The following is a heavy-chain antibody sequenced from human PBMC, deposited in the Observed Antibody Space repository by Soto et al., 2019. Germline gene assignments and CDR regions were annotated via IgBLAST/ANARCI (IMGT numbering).Heavy chain of an antibody. CDR2: IWYDGSNK. D-gene: IGHD2-21*01. V-gene: IGHV3-33*01. CDR3: ARPLAEKLYCGGDCYSFDY. CDR1: GFTFSSYG. Sequence: QVQLVESGGGVVQPGRSLRLSCAASGFTFSSYGMHWVRQAPGKGLEWVAVIWYDGSNKYYADSVKGRFTISRDNSKNTLYLQMNSLRAEDTAVYYCARPLAEKLYCGGDCYSFDYWGQGTLVTVSS. J-gene: IGHJ4*02.